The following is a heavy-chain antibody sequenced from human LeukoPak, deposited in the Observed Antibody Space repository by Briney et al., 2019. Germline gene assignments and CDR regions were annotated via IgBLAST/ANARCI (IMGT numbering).Heavy chain of an antibody. V-gene: IGHV4-39*07. Sequence: SETLSLTCTVSGGSISSSSYYWGWIRQPPGKGLEWLGSIYYSGSTYYNPSLKSRVTISVDTSKNQFSLKLSSVTAADTAVYYCARDRGADGDGLDYWGQGTLVTVSS. J-gene: IGHJ4*02. CDR3: ARDRGADGDGLDY. D-gene: IGHD4-17*01. CDR2: IYYSGST. CDR1: GGSISSSSYY.